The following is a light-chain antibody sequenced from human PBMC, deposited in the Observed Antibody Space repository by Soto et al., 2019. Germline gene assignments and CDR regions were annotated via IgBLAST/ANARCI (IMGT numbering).Light chain of an antibody. Sequence: QAVVSQPPSASGTPGQRITISCSGSSSNIGINPVNWYQQFPGTAPTVLIYSNDQRPSGVPDRFSGSKSGTSASLAISGLQSEDEADYYCAAWDDSLNGLVFAGGTKVTVL. J-gene: IGLJ2*01. CDR1: SSNIGINP. V-gene: IGLV1-44*01. CDR3: AAWDDSLNGLV. CDR2: SND.